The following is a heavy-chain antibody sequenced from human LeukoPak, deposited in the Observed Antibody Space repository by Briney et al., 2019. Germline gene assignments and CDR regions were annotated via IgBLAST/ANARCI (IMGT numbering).Heavy chain of an antibody. J-gene: IGHJ3*02. CDR3: AKDSGMDNWNYVDAFDI. D-gene: IGHD1-7*01. CDR2: ISSSGSTI. CDR1: GFTFSSYS. V-gene: IGHV3-48*01. Sequence: GGSLRLSCAASGFTFSSYSMNWVRQAPGKGLEWVSYISSSGSTIYYADSVKGRFTISRDNSKNTLSLQMNSLRAEDTAVYYCAKDSGMDNWNYVDAFDIWGQGIMVTVSS.